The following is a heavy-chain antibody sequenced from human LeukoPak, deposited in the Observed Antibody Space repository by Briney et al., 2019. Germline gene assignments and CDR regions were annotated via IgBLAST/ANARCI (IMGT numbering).Heavy chain of an antibody. CDR2: ISGSGGST. Sequence: GGSLRLSSALSGFTFCSYTISWVRQAPGRGLEWVSAISGSGGSTYYADSVKGRFTISIDNSKNTLYLQMNSLRAEDKAVYYCEKDHAYRYSGYDWGYAHQFAGAYFDFWVQGTLVTVSS. D-gene: IGHD5-12*01. CDR1: GFTFCSYT. V-gene: IGHV3-23*01. CDR3: EKDHAYRYSGYDWGYAHQFAGAYFDF. J-gene: IGHJ4*02.